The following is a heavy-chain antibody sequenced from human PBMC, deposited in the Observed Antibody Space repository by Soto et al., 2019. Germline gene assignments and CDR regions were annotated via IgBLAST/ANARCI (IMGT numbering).Heavy chain of an antibody. D-gene: IGHD3-10*01. CDR2: VSGTGGST. CDR1: GFTFSSCA. CDR3: AKDVTLSFNMIRGDFDY. Sequence: EVQLLESGGGLVRPGGSLRLSCAASGFTFSSCAMSWVRQAPGKGLEWVSVVSGTGGSTEYADSVKGGFTVSRDNSKNTLYPQMPSLRAEDTAVYYCAKDVTLSFNMIRGDFDYWGQGTVVTVSS. J-gene: IGHJ4*02. V-gene: IGHV3-23*01.